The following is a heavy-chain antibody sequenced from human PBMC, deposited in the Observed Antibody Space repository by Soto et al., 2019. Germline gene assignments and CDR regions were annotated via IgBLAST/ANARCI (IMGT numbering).Heavy chain of an antibody. CDR3: ARDSGYGDYEAFVDV. V-gene: IGHV1-18*01. J-gene: IGHJ6*02. CDR2: ISAYNGNT. D-gene: IGHD4-17*01. CDR1: GYTFTSYG. Sequence: QVQLVQSGAEVKKPGASVKVSCKASGYTFTSYGISWVRQAPGQGLEWMGWISAYNGNTNYAQKLQGRVTMTTDTSTSKAYKELRSLRSDDTAVYYCARDSGYGDYEAFVDVWGQGTTVTVSS.